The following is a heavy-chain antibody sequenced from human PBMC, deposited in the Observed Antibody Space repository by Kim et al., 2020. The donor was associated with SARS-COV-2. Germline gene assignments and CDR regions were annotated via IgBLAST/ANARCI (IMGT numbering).Heavy chain of an antibody. J-gene: IGHJ4*02. CDR3: AREGGVGVVVAQ. Sequence: NYNPSRKSRLTLSEDKSKNQFSLKLSSVTAADTAVYYCAREGGVGVVVAQWGQGTLVTVSS. V-gene: IGHV4-4*02. D-gene: IGHD2-15*01.